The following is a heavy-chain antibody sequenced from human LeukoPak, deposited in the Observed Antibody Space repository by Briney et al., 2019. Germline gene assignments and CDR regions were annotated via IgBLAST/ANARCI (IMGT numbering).Heavy chain of an antibody. CDR2: IYYSGST. CDR3: ARGGASSGYFNWFDP. D-gene: IGHD5-12*01. V-gene: IGHV4-59*01. Sequence: SETLSLTCTVSGGSISSYYWSWIRQPPGKGLEWIGYIYYSGSTNYNPSLKSRVTISVDTSKNQFSLKLSSVTAADTAVYYCARGGASSGYFNWFDPWVQGTLVTVSS. CDR1: GGSISSYY. J-gene: IGHJ5*02.